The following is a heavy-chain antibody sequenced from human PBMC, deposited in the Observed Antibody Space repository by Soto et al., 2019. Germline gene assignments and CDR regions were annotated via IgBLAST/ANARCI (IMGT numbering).Heavy chain of an antibody. Sequence: EVQLLESGGGLVQPEGSLRLSCEASGFTFSSYAMSWVRQAPGKGLEWVSGISGGGSTTCYADSVKGRFTISRDNSKNTLYLQLNSLRAEDTAVYYCARDQAAGGTISRYFQDWGQGTLVTVSS. J-gene: IGHJ1*01. V-gene: IGHV3-23*01. CDR1: GFTFSSYA. CDR3: ARDQAAGGTISRYFQD. D-gene: IGHD6-13*01. CDR2: ISGGGSTT.